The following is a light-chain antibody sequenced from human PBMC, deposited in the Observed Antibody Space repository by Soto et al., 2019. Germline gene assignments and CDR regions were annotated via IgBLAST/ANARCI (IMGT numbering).Light chain of an antibody. J-gene: IGKJ1*01. CDR1: QSISSN. CDR2: GAS. Sequence: EIVMTQSPATLSVSPGERATLSCRASQSISSNLAWYQQKPGQAPRLLIYGASTRATGIPASFSGSGSGTEFTLTISSLQSEDFAVYYYQDYNNCPRTFGQGTKVAIK. CDR3: QDYNNCPRT. V-gene: IGKV3-15*01.